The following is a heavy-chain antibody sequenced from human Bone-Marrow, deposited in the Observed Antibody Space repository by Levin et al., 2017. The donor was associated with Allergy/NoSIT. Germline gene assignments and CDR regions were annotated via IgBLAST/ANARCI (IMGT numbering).Heavy chain of an antibody. Sequence: AGGSLRLSCAASGFTFSSYGMHWVRQAPGKGLEWVAVIWYDGSNKYYADSVKGRFTISRDNSKNTLYLQMNSLRAEDTAVYYCARDRPTWTTVTTGDAFDIWGQGTMVTVSS. CDR2: IWYDGSNK. V-gene: IGHV3-33*01. CDR1: GFTFSSYG. CDR3: ARDRPTWTTVTTGDAFDI. D-gene: IGHD4-17*01. J-gene: IGHJ3*02.